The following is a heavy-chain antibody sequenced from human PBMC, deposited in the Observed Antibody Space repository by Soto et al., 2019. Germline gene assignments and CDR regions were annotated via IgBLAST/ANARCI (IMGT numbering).Heavy chain of an antibody. J-gene: IGHJ3*02. Sequence: VASRKISWKVSGYSFTSYWIGWVRQMPGKGLEWMGIIYPGDSDTRYSPSFQGQVTISADKSISTAYLQWSSLKASDTAMYYCARHRGWSDAFDIWGQGTMVTVSS. CDR3: ARHRGWSDAFDI. CDR2: IYPGDSDT. V-gene: IGHV5-51*01. CDR1: GYSFTSYW.